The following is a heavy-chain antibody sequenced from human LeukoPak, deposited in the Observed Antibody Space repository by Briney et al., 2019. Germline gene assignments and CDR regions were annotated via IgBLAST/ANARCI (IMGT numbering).Heavy chain of an antibody. CDR2: VYYSGST. J-gene: IGHJ4*02. V-gene: IGHV4-39*07. Sequence: SETLSLTCTVSGGSVNNYYWGWIRQPPGMGLDWIGIVYYSGSTYYNPSLKSRVTISVDASKNQFSLKLNSVTAADTAVYYCARVGSGYSYGPFDYWGQGTLVTVSS. CDR3: ARVGSGYSYGPFDY. CDR1: GGSVNNYY. D-gene: IGHD5-18*01.